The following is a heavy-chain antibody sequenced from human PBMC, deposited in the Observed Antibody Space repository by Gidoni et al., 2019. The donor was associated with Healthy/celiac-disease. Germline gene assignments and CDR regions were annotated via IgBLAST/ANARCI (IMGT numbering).Heavy chain of an antibody. D-gene: IGHD5-18*01. Sequence: HLLLSETELPTPAAPVTVFSTLSGYTITSHGISWVRQAPGQGVEWMGWISAYNGNTNYAQKIQGRVTMTTDTSTSTAYMELRSLRSDDTAVYYCARDHTAMVTVPGVWGQGTLVTVSS. CDR1: GYTITSHG. CDR3: ARDHTAMVTVPGV. CDR2: ISAYNGNT. J-gene: IGHJ4*02. V-gene: IGHV1-18*01.